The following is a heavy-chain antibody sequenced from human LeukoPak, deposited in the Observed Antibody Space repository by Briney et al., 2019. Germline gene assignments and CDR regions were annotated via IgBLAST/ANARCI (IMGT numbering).Heavy chain of an antibody. J-gene: IGHJ4*02. V-gene: IGHV3-7*05. CDR1: GFTFVNSW. D-gene: IGHD6-19*01. CDR3: ARGGGWLTDY. CDR2: IKQDGSQK. Sequence: AGGSLRLPCAASGFTFVNSWMTWVRQAPGKGLELVANIKQDGSQKYYVDSVKGRFTISRDNAKNSLYLQMNSLRTEDTTVYYCARGGGWLTDYWGQGTLVTVSS.